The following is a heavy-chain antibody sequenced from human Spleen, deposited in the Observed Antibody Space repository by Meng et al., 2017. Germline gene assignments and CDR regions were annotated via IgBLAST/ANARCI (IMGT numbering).Heavy chain of an antibody. J-gene: IGHJ6*02. V-gene: IGHV3-33*08. CDR3: AREKNSGFYNYYGLDV. Sequence: GESLKISCVASELNSSSCGMHWVRQAPGKGLEWVAFIWHDGSNQYYADSVKGRFTISRDNSKSTLFLQMSSLRAEDTAVYYCAREKNSGFYNYYGLDVWGQGTTVTVSS. CDR1: ELNSSSCG. D-gene: IGHD6-19*01. CDR2: IWHDGSNQ.